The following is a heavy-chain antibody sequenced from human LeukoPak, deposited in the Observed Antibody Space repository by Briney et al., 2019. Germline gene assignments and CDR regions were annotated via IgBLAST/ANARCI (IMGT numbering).Heavy chain of an antibody. CDR1: GFTFSSYA. V-gene: IGHV3-23*01. CDR2: ISGSGGST. D-gene: IGHD2-15*01. Sequence: GGSLRLSCAASGFTFSSYAMSWVRQAPGKGLEWVSAISGSGGSTYYADSVKGRFTISRDNSKNTLYLQMNSLRAEDTAVYYCAKVSGVVAYYYYGMDVRGQGTTVTVSS. J-gene: IGHJ6*02. CDR3: AKVSGVVAYYYYGMDV.